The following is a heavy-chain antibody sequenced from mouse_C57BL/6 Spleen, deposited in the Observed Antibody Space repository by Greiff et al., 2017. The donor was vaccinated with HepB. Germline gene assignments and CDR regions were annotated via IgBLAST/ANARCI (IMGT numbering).Heavy chain of an antibody. J-gene: IGHJ4*01. D-gene: IGHD1-1*01. CDR1: GFTFSSYG. V-gene: IGHV5-6*02. Sequence: EVKLMESGGDLVKPGGSLKLSCAASGFTFSSYGMSWVRQTPDKRLEWVATISSGGSYTYYPDSVKGRFTISRDNAKNTLYLQMSSLKSEDTAMYYCARREGSSAYAMDYWGQGTSVTVSS. CDR3: ARREGSSAYAMDY. CDR2: ISSGGSYT.